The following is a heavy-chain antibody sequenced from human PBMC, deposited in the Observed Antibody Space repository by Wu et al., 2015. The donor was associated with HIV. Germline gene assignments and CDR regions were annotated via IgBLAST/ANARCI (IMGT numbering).Heavy chain of an antibody. J-gene: IGHJ3*02. CDR2: IIPIFGTT. CDR1: GGTFSSYA. CDR3: ARVAGSSWYREFDM. V-gene: IGHV1-69*15. Sequence: QVQLVQSGAEVKKPGSSVKVSCKASGGTFSSYAISWVRQAPGQGLEWMGTIIPIFGTTNYAQKFQGRVTITADEFTNTAYMELHSLTYEDTAVYYCARVAGSSWYREFDMWGQGTMVTVSS. D-gene: IGHD6-13*01.